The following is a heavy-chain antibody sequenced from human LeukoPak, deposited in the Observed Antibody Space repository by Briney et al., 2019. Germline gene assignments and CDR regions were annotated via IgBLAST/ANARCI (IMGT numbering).Heavy chain of an antibody. CDR1: GGSTSSSSYY. CDR3: AGERGEEYSSGWYKRNYFDN. D-gene: IGHD6-19*01. CDR2: IYYSGST. Sequence: SETLSLTCTVSGGSTSSSSYYWGWIRQPPGKGLEWIGSIYYSGSTYYNPSLKSRVTISVDTSKNQFSLKLTSVTGADTAVYYCAGERGEEYSSGWYKRNYFDNWGQGIRVTVSS. V-gene: IGHV4-39*07. J-gene: IGHJ4*02.